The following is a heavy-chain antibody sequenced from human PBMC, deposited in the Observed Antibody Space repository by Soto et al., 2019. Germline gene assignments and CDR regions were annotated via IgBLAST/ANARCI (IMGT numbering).Heavy chain of an antibody. V-gene: IGHV1-69*01. CDR1: GGSLRNSV. CDR3: AMLGQPGH. CDR2: VIPILGTA. Sequence: QVQLVQSGAEVKKPGSSVKVSCTASGGSLRNSVISWVRQAPAQRLEWMGGVIPILGTANYAQKFQGRVTMTADESTSTAYMDLSGLSPDVTALYYCAMLGQPGHWGPGTLVIVSS. D-gene: IGHD6-6*01. J-gene: IGHJ4*02.